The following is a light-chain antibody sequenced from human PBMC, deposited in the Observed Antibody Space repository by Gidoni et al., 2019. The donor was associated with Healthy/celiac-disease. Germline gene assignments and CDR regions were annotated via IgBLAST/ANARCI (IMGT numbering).Light chain of an antibody. CDR2: WAS. J-gene: IGKJ1*01. CDR3: QQYFSPPPWT. Sequence: DIVMTQSPDSLAVSLGERATINCKSSQSVLYRSKNKNYLTWYQPRPGQPPKRLISWASTRESGVPDRFSGSGSGTNFTLTISSLQAEDVAVYYCQQYFSPPPWTFGQGTKVEIK. CDR1: QSVLYRSKNKNY. V-gene: IGKV4-1*01.